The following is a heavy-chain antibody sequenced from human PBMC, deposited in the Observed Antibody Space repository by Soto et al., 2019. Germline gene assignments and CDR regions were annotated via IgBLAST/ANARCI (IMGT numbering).Heavy chain of an antibody. CDR2: IMYSGYS. Sequence: QVQLQESGPGLVKPSETLSLTCTVSGDSLTNYYCSWFRQPPGKGLEWIGYIMYSGYSAYNLSLKSRFTMSIDTSKTQFSMMLEFVTAADSAVYYCARHGLGPLHGLVDVWGQGTTVIVSS. CDR3: ARHGLGPLHGLVDV. V-gene: IGHV4-59*08. D-gene: IGHD3-16*01. J-gene: IGHJ6*02. CDR1: GDSLTNYY.